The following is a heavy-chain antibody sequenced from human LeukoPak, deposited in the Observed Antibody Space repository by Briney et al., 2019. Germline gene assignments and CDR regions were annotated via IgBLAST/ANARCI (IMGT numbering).Heavy chain of an antibody. CDR1: GFTFRSYG. Sequence: GGSLRLSCAASGFTFRSYGMHWVRQAPGKGLEWVAVIWYDGSTKYYADSVKGRFTISRDNSKNTLYLQMNSLRAEDTAVYYCARDLTYSSGWSYFEYWGQGTLVTASS. CDR2: IWYDGSTK. D-gene: IGHD6-19*01. CDR3: ARDLTYSSGWSYFEY. J-gene: IGHJ4*02. V-gene: IGHV3-33*01.